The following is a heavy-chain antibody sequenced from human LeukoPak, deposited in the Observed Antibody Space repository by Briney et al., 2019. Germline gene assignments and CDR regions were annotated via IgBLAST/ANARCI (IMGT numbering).Heavy chain of an antibody. CDR1: GFTFRNYW. V-gene: IGHV3-23*01. CDR3: AKFPSYQYYYYYMNV. J-gene: IGHJ6*03. Sequence: GGSLRLSCAASGFTFRNYWLSWVRQAPGKGLEWVSGISGSGGSTYYADSVKGRFTISRDNSKNTLYLQMNSLRAEDSAVYYCAKFPSYQYYYYYMNVWGKGTTVTVSS. CDR2: ISGSGGST.